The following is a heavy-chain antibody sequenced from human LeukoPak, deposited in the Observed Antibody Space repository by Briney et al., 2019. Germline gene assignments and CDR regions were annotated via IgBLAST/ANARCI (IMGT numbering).Heavy chain of an antibody. CDR3: ARRITIFGVGPHFDI. CDR2: IYPGDSDT. D-gene: IGHD3-3*01. CDR1: GYSFTSYW. J-gene: IGHJ3*02. V-gene: IGHV5-51*01. Sequence: GESLQISCKGSGYSFTSYWIGWVRQMPGKGLEWMGIIYPGDSDTRYSPSFQGQVTISADKSISTAYLQWSSLKASDTAMYYCARRITIFGVGPHFDIWGQGTMVTVSS.